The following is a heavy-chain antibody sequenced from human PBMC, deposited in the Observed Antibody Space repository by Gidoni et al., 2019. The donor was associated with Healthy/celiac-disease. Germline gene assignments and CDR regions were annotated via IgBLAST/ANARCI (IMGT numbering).Heavy chain of an antibody. CDR3: AKVDWYGAPRITIFGVVSEGFDY. CDR2: IGGSGGRT. D-gene: IGHD3-3*01. CDR1: EVTFRSPD. V-gene: IGHV3-23*01. J-gene: IGHJ4*02. Sequence: EAQLLASGECLLQPGGSLRPSCATPEVTFRSPDMGWFRPTPGQGLEWVAAIGGSGGRTYYADSVTGRFTISRDNSKNTLYLQMNSLRAEDTAVYYCAKVDWYGAPRITIFGVVSEGFDYWGQGTLVTVSS.